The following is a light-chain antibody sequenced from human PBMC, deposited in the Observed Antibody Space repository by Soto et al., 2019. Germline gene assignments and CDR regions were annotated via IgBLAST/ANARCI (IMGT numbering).Light chain of an antibody. CDR1: QSVSSY. CDR3: QQYDDYSLKT. Sequence: EIMLSPSPATLSLSTGERATLSCRASQSVSSYLAWYQQKPGQAPRLLIYDASNRATGIPARFSGSGSGTDFTLTISSLEPEDFATYYCQQYDDYSLKTFGQGTNVDIK. V-gene: IGKV3-11*01. CDR2: DAS. J-gene: IGKJ1*01.